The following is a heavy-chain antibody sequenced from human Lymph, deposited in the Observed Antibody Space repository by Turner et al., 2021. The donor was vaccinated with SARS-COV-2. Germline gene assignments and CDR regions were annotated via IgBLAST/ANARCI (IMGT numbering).Heavy chain of an antibody. D-gene: IGHD3-22*01. CDR2: ISGSVGST. CDR1: GFTFSSYG. CDR3: AKGSQGGWLFPYYFDY. V-gene: IGHV3-23*01. J-gene: IGHJ4*02. Sequence: EVQLLDSGGGLVQPGGSLRLYCAASGFTFSSYGMSWVRQAPGKGLEWFSAISGSVGSTYYADSVKRRFTISRDNSKNTLYLQMNSLRAEDTAVYYCAKGSQGGWLFPYYFDYWGQGTLVTVSS.